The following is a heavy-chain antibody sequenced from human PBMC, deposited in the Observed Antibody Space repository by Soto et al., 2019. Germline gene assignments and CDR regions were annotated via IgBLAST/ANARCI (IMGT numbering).Heavy chain of an antibody. Sequence: PSETLPLTCTVSGGSISNLYWSWLRQPPGKGLEWIGYIYYSGSTNYNPSLKSRVTISVDTSKNQFSLKLSSVTAADTAVYYCARDSGYDFVWFDPWGQGTLVTVSS. D-gene: IGHD5-12*01. CDR2: IYYSGST. J-gene: IGHJ5*02. CDR3: ARDSGYDFVWFDP. CDR1: GGSISNLY. V-gene: IGHV4-59*11.